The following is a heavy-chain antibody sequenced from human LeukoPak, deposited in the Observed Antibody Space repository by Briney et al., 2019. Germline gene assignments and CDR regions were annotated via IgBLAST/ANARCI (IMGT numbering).Heavy chain of an antibody. CDR2: ISAYNGNT. J-gene: IGHJ4*02. CDR1: GYTFTGYY. V-gene: IGHV1-18*04. CDR3: ARRKRYNWNYGEVSYYFDY. Sequence: GASVKVSCKASGYTFTGYYMHWVRQAPGQGLEWMGWISAYNGNTNYAQKLQGRVTMTTDTSTSTAYMELRSLRSDDTAVYYCARRKRYNWNYGEVSYYFDYWGQGTLVTVSS. D-gene: IGHD1-7*01.